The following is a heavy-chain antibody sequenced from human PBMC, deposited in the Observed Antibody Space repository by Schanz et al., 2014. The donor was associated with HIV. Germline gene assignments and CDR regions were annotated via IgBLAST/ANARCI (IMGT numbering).Heavy chain of an antibody. D-gene: IGHD6-19*01. J-gene: IGHJ5*02. V-gene: IGHV3-33*08. Sequence: QVQLVESGGGVVQPGRSLRLSCAASGFTFSTCGMHWVRQAPGKGLECVAFIWYDGSNKYYADSVKGRFTISRDNSKNTVSLQMNSLRSEDTAVYYCVRDAGAQWLDGDNWFDPWGQGTLVTVSS. CDR3: VRDAGAQWLDGDNWFDP. CDR2: IWYDGSNK. CDR1: GFTFSTCG.